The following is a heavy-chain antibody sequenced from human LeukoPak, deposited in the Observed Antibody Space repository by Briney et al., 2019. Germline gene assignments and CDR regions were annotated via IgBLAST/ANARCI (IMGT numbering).Heavy chain of an antibody. J-gene: IGHJ4*02. V-gene: IGHV3-74*01. D-gene: IGHD1-26*01. Sequence: PGRSLRLSCAASGFTFDDYAMHWVRQAPGKGLVWVSNINGDGGNTGYADSVKGRFTISRDNAKNTLYLHMNSLRAEDTAVYYCARDEVGAPPIDYWGQGALVTVSS. CDR3: ARDEVGAPPIDY. CDR1: GFTFDDYA. CDR2: INGDGGNT.